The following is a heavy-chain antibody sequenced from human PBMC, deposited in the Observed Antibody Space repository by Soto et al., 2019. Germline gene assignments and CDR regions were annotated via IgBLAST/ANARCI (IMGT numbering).Heavy chain of an antibody. J-gene: IGHJ4*02. CDR3: AHRFGPRRYQLLQFDY. D-gene: IGHD2-2*01. CDR1: GFSLSTSGVG. CDR2: IYWDDDK. V-gene: IGHV2-5*02. Sequence: SGPTLVNPTQTLTLTCTFSGFSLSTSGVGVGWIRRPPGKALEWLALIYWDDDKRYSPSLKSRLTITKDTSKNQVVLTMTNMDPVDTATYYCAHRFGPRRYQLLQFDYWGQGTLVTVSS.